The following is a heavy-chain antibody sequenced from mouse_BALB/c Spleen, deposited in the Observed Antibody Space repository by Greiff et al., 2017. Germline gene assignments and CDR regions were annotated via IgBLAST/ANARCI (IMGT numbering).Heavy chain of an antibody. CDR2: IWGGGST. J-gene: IGHJ4*01. CDR1: GFSLTDYG. Sequence: VQVVESGPGLVAPSQSLSITCTVSGFSLTDYGVSWIRQPPGKGLEWLGVIWGGGSTYYNSALKSRLSISKDNSKSQVFLKMNSLQTDDTAMYYCAKQRNFGTSFMDYWGQGTSVTVSS. D-gene: IGHD1-3*01. CDR3: AKQRNFGTSFMDY. V-gene: IGHV2-6-5*01.